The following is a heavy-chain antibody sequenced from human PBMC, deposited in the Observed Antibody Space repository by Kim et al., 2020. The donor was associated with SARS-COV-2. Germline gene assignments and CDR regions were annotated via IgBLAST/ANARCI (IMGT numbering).Heavy chain of an antibody. J-gene: IGHJ4*02. Sequence: SYIYYADSVKGRFTISRDNAKNSLYLQMNSLRAEDTAVYYCARETALFDYWGQGTLVTVSS. V-gene: IGHV3-21*01. CDR3: ARETALFDY. CDR2: SYI. D-gene: IGHD2-21*02.